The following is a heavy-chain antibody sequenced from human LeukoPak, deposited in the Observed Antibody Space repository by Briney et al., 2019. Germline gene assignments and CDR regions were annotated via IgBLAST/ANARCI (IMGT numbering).Heavy chain of an antibody. CDR1: GFTFTAYW. Sequence: GGSLRLSCAASGFTFTAYWMHWVRQAPGKGLVWVSRSNADGSGTSCADSVKGRFTISRDNAKNSLYLQMNSLTAEDTAVYYCATGVVPAAMDAFDIWGQGTMVTVSS. CDR2: SNADGSGT. V-gene: IGHV3-74*01. J-gene: IGHJ3*02. CDR3: ATGVVPAAMDAFDI. D-gene: IGHD2-2*01.